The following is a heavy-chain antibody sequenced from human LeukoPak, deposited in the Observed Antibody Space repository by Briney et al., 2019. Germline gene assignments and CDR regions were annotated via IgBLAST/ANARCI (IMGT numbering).Heavy chain of an antibody. CDR3: ARGRGGYYYYYYMDV. D-gene: IGHD2-15*01. Sequence: SETLSLTCAVYGGSFSGYYRSWIRQPPGKGLEWIGEINHSGSTNYNPSLKSRVTISVDTSKNQFSLKLSSVTAADTAVYYCARGRGGYYYYYYMDVWGKGTTVTVSS. CDR1: GGSFSGYY. V-gene: IGHV4-34*01. CDR2: INHSGST. J-gene: IGHJ6*03.